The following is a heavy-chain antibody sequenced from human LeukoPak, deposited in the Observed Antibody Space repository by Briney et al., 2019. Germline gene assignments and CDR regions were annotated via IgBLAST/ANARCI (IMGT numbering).Heavy chain of an antibody. Sequence: RASETLSLTCAVYGGSFSGYYWSWIRQPPGKGLEWIGEINHSGSTNYNPSLKSRVTISVDTSKNQFSLKLSSVTAADTAVYYCARPNSRISWFDPWGQGTLVTVSS. CDR3: ARPNSRISWFDP. D-gene: IGHD1-7*01. V-gene: IGHV4-34*01. CDR1: GGSFSGYY. CDR2: INHSGST. J-gene: IGHJ5*02.